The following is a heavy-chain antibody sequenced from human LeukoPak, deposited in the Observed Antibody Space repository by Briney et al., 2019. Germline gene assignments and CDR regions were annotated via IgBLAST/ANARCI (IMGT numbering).Heavy chain of an antibody. CDR1: GFTFSSYA. V-gene: IGHV3-30*02. CDR3: ARETVVGATLARGFDY. Sequence: GGSLRLSCAASGFTFSSYAIHWVRQAPGKGLEWVAFIRYDGNNEYYADSVKGRFTISRDNSKNTLFLQMNSLRAEDTAVYYCARETVVGATLARGFDYWGQGTLVTVSS. CDR2: IRYDGNNE. J-gene: IGHJ4*02. D-gene: IGHD1-26*01.